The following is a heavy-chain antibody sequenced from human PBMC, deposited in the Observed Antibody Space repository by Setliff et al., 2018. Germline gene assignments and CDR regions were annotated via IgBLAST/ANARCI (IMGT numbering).Heavy chain of an antibody. D-gene: IGHD2-2*01. Sequence: GESLKISCKDSASTFSNDCIGGVRQMPGKGLEWMGMIYPDDSDTKYHPSFQGQVTISADKSISTAYLQWSSLXXXDTAMYYCARALYPSSFIGHNWFDPWGQGTLVTVSS. J-gene: IGHJ5*02. CDR1: ASTFSNDC. CDR3: ARALYPSSFIGHNWFDP. CDR2: IYPDDSDT. V-gene: IGHV5-51*01.